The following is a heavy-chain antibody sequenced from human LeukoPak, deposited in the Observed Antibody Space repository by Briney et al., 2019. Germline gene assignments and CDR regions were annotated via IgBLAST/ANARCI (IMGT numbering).Heavy chain of an antibody. CDR1: GGSVSSGSYY. Sequence: SETLSLTCTVSGGSVSSGSYYWSWIRQPPGRGLEWIGYISYSGSTNYNPSLKSRVTISVDTTKNQFSLKLSSVTAADTAVYYCARVPLGITHFDYWGQGTLVTVSS. V-gene: IGHV4-61*01. D-gene: IGHD7-27*01. CDR2: ISYSGST. J-gene: IGHJ4*02. CDR3: ARVPLGITHFDY.